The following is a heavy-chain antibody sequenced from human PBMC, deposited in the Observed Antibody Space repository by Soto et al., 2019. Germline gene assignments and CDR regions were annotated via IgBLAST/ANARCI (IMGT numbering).Heavy chain of an antibody. CDR3: AKGGYYSLFDI. CDR1: GLPFSSYA. V-gene: IGHV3-23*01. CDR2: ISGSGGRT. J-gene: IGHJ3*02. Sequence: GGSMRLSSVASGLPFSSYAMSWVRQTPGKGLEWVSGISGSGGRTYYADSVKGRFTISRDNSNNTLSLQMHILRVEDTAVYFCAKGGYYSLFDIWGQGTMVTVSS. D-gene: IGHD3-16*01.